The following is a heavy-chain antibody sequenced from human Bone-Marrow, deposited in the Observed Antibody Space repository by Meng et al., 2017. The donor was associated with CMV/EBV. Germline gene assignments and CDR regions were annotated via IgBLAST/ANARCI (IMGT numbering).Heavy chain of an antibody. CDR3: ARKSRYYDFWSGQDY. CDR2: IYYSGST. D-gene: IGHD3-3*01. Sequence: LRLSCTVSGGSISSGGYYWSWIRQHPGKGLEWIGYIYYSGSTYYNPSLKSRVTISVDTSKSQFSLKLSSVTAADTAVYYCARKSRYYDFWSGQDYWGQGTLVTVSS. CDR1: GGSISSGGYY. J-gene: IGHJ4*02. V-gene: IGHV4-31*03.